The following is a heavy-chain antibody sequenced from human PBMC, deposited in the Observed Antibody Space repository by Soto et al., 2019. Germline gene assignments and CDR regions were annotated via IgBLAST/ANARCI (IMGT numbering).Heavy chain of an antibody. CDR1: GFTFSDYY. J-gene: IGHJ4*02. CDR3: ARLRASGWYMGGYLDS. Sequence: QVQLVESGGGLVKPGGSLRLSCVVSGFTFSDYYMSWLRQAPGKGLEWVSYIVTSSAYTKYADSVKGRFSISRDNAQNSLYLEMNSLRVEDTAVYYCARLRASGWYMGGYLDSWGQGTLVTVSS. V-gene: IGHV3-11*06. D-gene: IGHD6-13*01. CDR2: IVTSSAYT.